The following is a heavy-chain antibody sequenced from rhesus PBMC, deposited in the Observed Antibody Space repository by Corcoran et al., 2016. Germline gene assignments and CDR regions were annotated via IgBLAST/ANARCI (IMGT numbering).Heavy chain of an antibody. V-gene: IGHV2S1*01. CDR1: GFSISTSGMG. D-gene: IGHD4-35*01. J-gene: IGHJ4*01. CDR3: ARRPTTVKEAFDY. CDR2: IYWDYDK. Sequence: QVTLKESGPALVKPTQTLTLTCPFPGFSISTSGMGVGWIRQPPGKALEWLALIYWDYDKYYSTTLKRRLTISKDTSKNQVILTMANMDPVDTATYYCARRPTTVKEAFDYWGQGVLVTVSS.